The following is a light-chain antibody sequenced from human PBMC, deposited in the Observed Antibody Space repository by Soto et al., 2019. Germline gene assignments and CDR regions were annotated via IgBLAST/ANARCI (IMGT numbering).Light chain of an antibody. CDR1: QSVLYRSNNKNN. CDR2: WAS. J-gene: IGKJ4*01. V-gene: IGKV4-1*01. Sequence: DIVMTQSPDSLAVSLGARATINCKSSQSVLYRSNNKNNLAWYQQKPGQPPKLLIYWASTRESGVPDRFSGSGSGTDFTLTISSLQAEDVAVYYCQQYYSTLLTFGGGTKVEIK. CDR3: QQYYSTLLT.